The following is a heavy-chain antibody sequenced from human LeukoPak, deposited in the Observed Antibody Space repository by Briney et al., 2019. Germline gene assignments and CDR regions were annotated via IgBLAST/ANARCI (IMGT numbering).Heavy chain of an antibody. J-gene: IGHJ4*02. CDR2: IYHSGST. D-gene: IGHD1-26*01. CDR3: ARRSGSKGYFDY. Sequence: PSETLSLTCTVSGYSISSGYYWGWIRQPPGKGLEWIGSIYHSGSTYYNPSLKSRVTISVDTSKNQFSLKLSSVTAADTAVYYCARRSGSKGYFDYWGQGTLVTVSS. CDR1: GYSISSGYY. V-gene: IGHV4-38-2*02.